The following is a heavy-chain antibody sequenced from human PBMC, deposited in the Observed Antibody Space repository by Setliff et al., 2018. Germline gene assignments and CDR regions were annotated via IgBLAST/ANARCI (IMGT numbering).Heavy chain of an antibody. V-gene: IGHV1-69*13. D-gene: IGHD3-10*01. CDR2: IIPIIGEP. CDR3: AREALQRAGLYFFDI. J-gene: IGHJ4*02. CDR1: GGTFNTYG. Sequence: GASVKVSCKASGGTFNTYGLSWVRQAPGQGLEWMGGIIPIIGEPNYAQKFKGRVTITADESTSTAYMELRSLKSEDTAVYYCAREALQRAGLYFFDIWGQGMLVTVSS.